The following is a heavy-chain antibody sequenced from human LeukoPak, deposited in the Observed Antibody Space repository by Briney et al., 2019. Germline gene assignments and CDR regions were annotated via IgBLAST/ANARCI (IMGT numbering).Heavy chain of an antibody. CDR3: AKGGYYDFWSERAFDI. CDR1: GFTFSSYD. Sequence: GGSLRLSCAASGFTFSSYDMSWVRQAPGTGLEWVSAISGSGGSTYYADSVKGRFTISRNNSKNTLYLQMNSLRAEDTAVYYCAKGGYYDFWSERAFDIWGQGTMVTVSS. CDR2: ISGSGGST. V-gene: IGHV3-23*01. D-gene: IGHD3-3*01. J-gene: IGHJ3*02.